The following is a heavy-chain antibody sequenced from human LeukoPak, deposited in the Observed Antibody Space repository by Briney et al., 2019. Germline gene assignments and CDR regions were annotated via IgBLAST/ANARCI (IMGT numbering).Heavy chain of an antibody. CDR3: AISSSWYGVEYFQH. V-gene: IGHV4-34*01. Sequence: SETLSLTCAVYGGSFSGYYWSWIRQPPGKGLEWIGEINHSGSTNYNPSLKSRVTISVDTSKNQFSLKLSSVTAADTAVYYCAISSSWYGVEYFQHWGQGTLVTVSS. CDR2: INHSGST. D-gene: IGHD6-13*01. J-gene: IGHJ1*01. CDR1: GGSFSGYY.